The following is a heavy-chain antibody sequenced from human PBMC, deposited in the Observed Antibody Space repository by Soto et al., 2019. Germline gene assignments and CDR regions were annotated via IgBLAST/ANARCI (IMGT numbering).Heavy chain of an antibody. Sequence: SETLSLTCTVSGGSISSSSYYWGWIRQPPVQGRAWIGSIYFSGSTYYNPSLKSRVTISVDTSKNQFSLKLSSVTAADTAVYYCARQGYYDSSGYYYPYYYGMDVWGQVTTVIFAS. CDR2: IYFSGST. CDR3: ARQGYYDSSGYYYPYYYGMDV. J-gene: IGHJ6*02. D-gene: IGHD3-22*01. CDR1: GGSISSSSYY. V-gene: IGHV4-39*01.